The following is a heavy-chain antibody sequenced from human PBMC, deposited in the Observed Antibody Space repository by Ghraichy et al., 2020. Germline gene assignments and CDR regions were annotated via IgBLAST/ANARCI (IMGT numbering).Heavy chain of an antibody. CDR1: GFIFSRYS. D-gene: IGHD2-2*01. V-gene: IGHV3-21*04. J-gene: IGHJ4*02. CDR2: INSNGTHK. Sequence: GGSLRLSCEDSGFIFSRYSMNWVRQIPGKGLEWVSTINSNGTHKHYLDAVKGRFTISRDNAKNSLFLQMDNLRADDTAIYHCASTIKWGQGTRVTVSS. CDR3: ASTIK.